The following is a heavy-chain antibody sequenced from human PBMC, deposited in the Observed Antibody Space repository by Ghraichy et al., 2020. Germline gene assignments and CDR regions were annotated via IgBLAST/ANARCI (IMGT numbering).Heavy chain of an antibody. CDR3: ARGLGASWFAY. J-gene: IGHJ5*01. V-gene: IGHV3-48*04. Sequence: WGSLRLSCAASGFNFNKENMNWVRQAPGKGLEWVSYIDSTSDTIFYADSVRGRLTISRDNARNSLFLQMNSLRVEDTAVYYCARGLGASWFAYWGQGTLVTVSS. CDR1: GFNFNKEN. CDR2: IDSTSDTI. D-gene: IGHD7-27*01.